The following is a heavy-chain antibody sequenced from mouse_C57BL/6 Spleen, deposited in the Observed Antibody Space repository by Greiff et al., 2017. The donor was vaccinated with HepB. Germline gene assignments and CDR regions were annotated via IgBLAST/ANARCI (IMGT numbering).Heavy chain of an antibody. CDR3: ARMELVLYYAMDY. V-gene: IGHV1-55*01. CDR1: GYTFTSYW. CDR2: IYPGSGST. Sequence: VQLQQPGAELVKPGASVKMSCKASGYTFTSYWITWVKQRPGQGLEWIGDIYPGSGSTNYNEKFKSKATLTVDTSSSTAYMQLSSLTSEDSAVYYCARMELVLYYAMDYWGQGTSVTVSS. J-gene: IGHJ4*01. D-gene: IGHD4-1*01.